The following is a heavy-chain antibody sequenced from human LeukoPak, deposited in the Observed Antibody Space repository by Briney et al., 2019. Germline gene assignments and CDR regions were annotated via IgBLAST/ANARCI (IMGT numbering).Heavy chain of an antibody. J-gene: IGHJ5*02. CDR2: IIPIFGTA. CDR3: ARGDYDFWSGLMFDP. D-gene: IGHD3-3*01. V-gene: IGHV1-69*05. CDR1: GGTFSRYA. Sequence: ASVKVSCKASGGTFSRYAISWVRQAPGQGLEWMGRIIPIFGTANYAQKFQGRVTITTDESTSTAYMELSSLRSEDTAVYYCARGDYDFWSGLMFDPWGQGTLVTVSS.